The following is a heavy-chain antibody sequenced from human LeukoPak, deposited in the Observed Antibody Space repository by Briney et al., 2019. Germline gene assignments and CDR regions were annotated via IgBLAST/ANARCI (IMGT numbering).Heavy chain of an antibody. CDR1: GFTVSGNY. CDR2: IYSGGTT. Sequence: GGSLRLSCAVSGFTVSGNYMSWVRQAPGKGLEWVSLIYSGGTTYYADSVKGRFTISRDNAKNSLYLQMNSLRAEDTAVYYCARDLGSSWLAFDIWGQGTMVTVS. J-gene: IGHJ3*02. D-gene: IGHD6-13*01. CDR3: ARDLGSSWLAFDI. V-gene: IGHV3-53*01.